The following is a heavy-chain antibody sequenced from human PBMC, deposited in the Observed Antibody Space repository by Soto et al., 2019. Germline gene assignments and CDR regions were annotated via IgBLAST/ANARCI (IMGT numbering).Heavy chain of an antibody. CDR3: ASVSGYSYGNRPANWFDP. CDR1: GGTFSSYA. D-gene: IGHD5-18*01. J-gene: IGHJ5*02. Sequence: SVKVSCKASGGTFSSYAISWVRQAPGQGLEWMGGIIPIFGTANYAQKFQGRVTITADESTSTAYMELSSLRSEDTAVYYCASVSGYSYGNRPANWFDPCGQGTLVTVSS. V-gene: IGHV1-69*13. CDR2: IIPIFGTA.